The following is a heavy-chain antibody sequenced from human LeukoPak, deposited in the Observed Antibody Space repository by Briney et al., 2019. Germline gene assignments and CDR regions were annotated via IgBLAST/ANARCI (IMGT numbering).Heavy chain of an antibody. D-gene: IGHD2-2*01. V-gene: IGHV4-39*01. CDR1: GGSISSSSYY. J-gene: IGHJ5*02. Sequence: SETLSLTCTVSGGSISSSSYYWGGIRQPPRKGLEWIGSIYYSGSTYYNPSLKSRVTISVDTSKNQFSLKLSSVTAADTAVYYCARHSVIVVVPAARFDPWGQGTLVTVSS. CDR2: IYYSGST. CDR3: ARHSVIVVVPAARFDP.